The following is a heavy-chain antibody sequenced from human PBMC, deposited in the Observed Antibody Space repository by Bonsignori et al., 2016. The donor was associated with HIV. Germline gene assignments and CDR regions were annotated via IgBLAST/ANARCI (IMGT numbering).Heavy chain of an antibody. CDR2: VDPEDGET. D-gene: IGHD5-12*01. V-gene: IGHV1-69-2*01. Sequence: WVRQAPGQGLEWMGLVDPEDGETIYAEKFQGRVTITADTSTDTAYMELSSLRSEDTAVYYCAPLRGGYSGYDGDYWGQGTLVTVSS. J-gene: IGHJ4*02. CDR3: APLRGGYSGYDGDY.